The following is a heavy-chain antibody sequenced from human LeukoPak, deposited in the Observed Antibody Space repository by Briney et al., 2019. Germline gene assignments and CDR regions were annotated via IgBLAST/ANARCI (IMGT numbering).Heavy chain of an antibody. V-gene: IGHV3-23*01. CDR2: ISGSGGST. J-gene: IGHJ4*02. CDR3: AKDLSGGTVTGDFGY. CDR1: GFTFSSYA. D-gene: IGHD4-17*01. Sequence: GGSLRLSCAASGFTFSSYAMSWVRQAPGKGLEWVSVISGSGGSTYYADSVRGRFTISRDNSKNTLYLQMNSLRVEDTAVYYCAKDLSGGTVTGDFGYWGQGTLVTVSS.